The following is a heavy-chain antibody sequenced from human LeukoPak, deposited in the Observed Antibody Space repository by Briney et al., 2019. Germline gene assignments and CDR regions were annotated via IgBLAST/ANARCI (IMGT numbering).Heavy chain of an antibody. CDR3: ARDQDFDY. CDR2: ISSSSSTI. Sequence: GGSLRLSCAASGFTFSSYSMTWVRQAPGKGLEWVSYISSSSSTIYYADSVKGRFTISRDNAKNSLYLQMNSLRAEDTAVYYCARDQDFDYWGQGTLVTVSS. CDR1: GFTFSSYS. V-gene: IGHV3-48*04. J-gene: IGHJ4*02.